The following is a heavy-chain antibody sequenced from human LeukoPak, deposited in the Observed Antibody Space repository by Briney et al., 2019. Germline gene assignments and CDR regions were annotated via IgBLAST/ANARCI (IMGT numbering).Heavy chain of an antibody. CDR1: GFTLSPYW. CDR3: ARVRGFYCYMDV. V-gene: IGHV3-7*01. CDR2: INQDESEK. Sequence: GGSLRLSCAASGFTLSPYWMTWVRQAPGKGLEWVANINQDESEKYYVDSVKGRFTISRDNAKNSMYLQMNSLRAEDTAVYYCARVRGFYCYMDVWGKGTTVTVSS. J-gene: IGHJ6*03.